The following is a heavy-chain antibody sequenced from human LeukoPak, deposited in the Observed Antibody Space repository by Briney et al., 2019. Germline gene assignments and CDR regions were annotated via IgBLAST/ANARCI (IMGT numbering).Heavy chain of an antibody. D-gene: IGHD3-3*01. V-gene: IGHV3-23*01. CDR3: AKVRFLEWLLIDY. J-gene: IGHJ4*02. CDR2: ISGSGGST. CDR1: GFTFSSYV. Sequence: PGGSLRLSCAASGFTFSSYVMSWVRQAPGKGLEWVSAISGSGGSTYYADSVKGRFTISRDNSKNTLYLQMNSLRAEDTAVYYCAKVRFLEWLLIDYWGQGTLVTVSS.